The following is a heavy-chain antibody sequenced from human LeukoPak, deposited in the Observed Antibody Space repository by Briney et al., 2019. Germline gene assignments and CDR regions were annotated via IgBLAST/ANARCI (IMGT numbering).Heavy chain of an antibody. J-gene: IGHJ4*02. CDR3: AKDFYPLGNHVIYFDS. V-gene: IGHV3-23*01. Sequence: PGGSLRLSCAASGFTFGSYAMSWVRQAPGKGLEWVSTISGSGVSTYFADSVKGRFTISRDNSKNTLYLQMNSLRPEDTAVYYCAKDFYPLGNHVIYFDSWGQGTLVTVSS. CDR2: ISGSGVST. D-gene: IGHD1-14*01. CDR1: GFTFGSYA.